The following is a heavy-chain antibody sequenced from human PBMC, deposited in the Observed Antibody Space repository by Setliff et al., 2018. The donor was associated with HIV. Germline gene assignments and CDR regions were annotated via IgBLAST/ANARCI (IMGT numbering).Heavy chain of an antibody. V-gene: IGHV3-15*01. CDR3: TTDSGVRYLDWLSPLDAFDI. CDR2: IKRQADGATT. J-gene: IGHJ3*02. CDR1: GFTFNKAR. Sequence: PGGSLRLSCAGSGFTFNKARMTWVRQAPGKGLEWVGHIKRQADGATTDYAAPVKGRFTISRDDSRNTLYLQMSSLKTEDTAVYYCTTDSGVRYLDWLSPLDAFDIWGQGTMVTVSS. D-gene: IGHD3-9*01.